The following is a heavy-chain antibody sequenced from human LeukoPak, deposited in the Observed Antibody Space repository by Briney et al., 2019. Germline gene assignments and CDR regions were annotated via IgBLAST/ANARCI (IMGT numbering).Heavy chain of an antibody. V-gene: IGHV1-46*01. CDR3: AREGPSTYHFDY. CDR1: GYTFTNYY. Sequence: ASVKVSCKASGYTFTNYYMHWVRQAPGQGREWMGIINPSGGSTSYAQKFQGRVTMTCDTSTSTVYMELSSLTSEDTAVFYCAREGPSTYHFDYWGQGTLVTVSS. CDR2: INPSGGST. J-gene: IGHJ4*02.